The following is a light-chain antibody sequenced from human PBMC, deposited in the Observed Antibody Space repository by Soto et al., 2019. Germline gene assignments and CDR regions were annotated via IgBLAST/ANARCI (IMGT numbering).Light chain of an antibody. J-gene: IGLJ2*01. CDR2: EGS. CDR3: CSFALIKTFV. Sequence: QSALTQPASVSGSPGQSITISCTGTSSDVGSYNLVSWYQQLPGKAPKLVIYEGSKRPSGVSDRFSGSKSGNTASLTISGLQAEDEADYYRCSFALIKTFVFGGGTKLTVL. CDR1: SSDVGSYNL. V-gene: IGLV2-23*01.